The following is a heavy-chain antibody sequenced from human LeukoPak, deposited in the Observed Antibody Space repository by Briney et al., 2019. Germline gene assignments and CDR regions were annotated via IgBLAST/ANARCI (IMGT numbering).Heavy chain of an antibody. V-gene: IGHV3-7*01. CDR3: ARAGGFTTVRGVITPHGWNY. CDR1: GFTFSSYG. Sequence: GGSLRLSCAASGFTFSSYGMHWVRQAPGKGLEWVANIKEDGSEKYYVDSVKGQFTISRDNAKNSLYLQMNSLRAEDTAVYDCARAGGFTTVRGVITPHGWNYWGQGTLVTVSS. CDR2: IKEDGSEK. J-gene: IGHJ4*02. D-gene: IGHD3-10*01.